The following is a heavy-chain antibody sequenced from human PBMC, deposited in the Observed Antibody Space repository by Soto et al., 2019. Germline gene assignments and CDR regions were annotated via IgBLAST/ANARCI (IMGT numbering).Heavy chain of an antibody. D-gene: IGHD4-17*01. CDR1: GDSMTSGGYY. Sequence: SETLSLTCSVSGDSMTSGGYYWSWVRHHPGKGLEWVGSIYYTGDTYFNPSLKSRITVSMDTSKNEFSLKLTSVTAADTAVYYCARGLYYGDYVSDNWFDPWGQGTLVTVS. CDR2: IYYTGDT. J-gene: IGHJ5*02. CDR3: ARGLYYGDYVSDNWFDP. V-gene: IGHV4-31*03.